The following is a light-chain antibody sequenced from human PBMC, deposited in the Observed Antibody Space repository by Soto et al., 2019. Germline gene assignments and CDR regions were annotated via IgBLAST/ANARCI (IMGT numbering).Light chain of an antibody. CDR1: SSDVGGYNY. CDR2: DVS. Sequence: QSALTQPASVSESPGQSITISCTGTSSDVGGYNYVSWYQQHPGKAPKLMIYDVSNRSSGVSNRFSGSKSGNTASLTISGLQAEDEADYYCSSYTTSSTLVFGTGTKLTFL. J-gene: IGLJ1*01. V-gene: IGLV2-14*03. CDR3: SSYTTSSTLV.